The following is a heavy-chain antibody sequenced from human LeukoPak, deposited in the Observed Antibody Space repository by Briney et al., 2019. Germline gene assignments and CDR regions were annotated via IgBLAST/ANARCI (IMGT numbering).Heavy chain of an antibody. D-gene: IGHD5-18*01. CDR3: AKGGGYSYGSNWFDP. V-gene: IGHV3-30*02. CDR1: GFTFSDYS. J-gene: IGHJ5*02. Sequence: PGGSLRLSCAASGFTFSDYSMHWVRQAPGKGLNWVAFIRYDGNNKYYADSVKGRFTISRDNSKNMLYLEMNSLSTEDTAVYYCAKGGGYSYGSNWFDPWGQGTLVTVSS. CDR2: IRYDGNNK.